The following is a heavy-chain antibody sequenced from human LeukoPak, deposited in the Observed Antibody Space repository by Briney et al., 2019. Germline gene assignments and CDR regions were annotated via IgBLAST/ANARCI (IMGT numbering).Heavy chain of an antibody. V-gene: IGHV4-34*01. CDR1: GGSFSGYY. CDR2: INHSGST. CDR3: ARSSGWYLKATSFDY. J-gene: IGHJ4*02. Sequence: PSETLSLTCAVYGGSFSGYYWSWIRQPPGKGLEWIGEINHSGSTNYNPSLKSRVTISVDTPKNQFSLKLSSVTAADTAVYYCARSSGWYLKATSFDYWGQGTLVTVSS. D-gene: IGHD6-19*01.